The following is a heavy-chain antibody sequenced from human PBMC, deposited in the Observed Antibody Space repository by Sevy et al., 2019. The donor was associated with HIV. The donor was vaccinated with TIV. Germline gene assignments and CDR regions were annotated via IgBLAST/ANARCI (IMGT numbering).Heavy chain of an antibody. D-gene: IGHD5-18*01. CDR1: GYTFTSYD. CDR2: MNPNSGNT. CDR3: ARSAMVTRDYFDY. V-gene: IGHV1-8*01. J-gene: IGHJ4*02. Sequence: ASLKVSCKASGYTFTSYDINWVRQATGQGLEWMGWMNPNSGNTGYAQKFQGRVTMTRNTSISTAYMELSSLRSEDTAVYYCARSAMVTRDYFDYWGQGTLVTISS.